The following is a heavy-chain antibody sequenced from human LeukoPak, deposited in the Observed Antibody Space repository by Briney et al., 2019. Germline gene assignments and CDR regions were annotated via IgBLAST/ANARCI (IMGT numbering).Heavy chain of an antibody. Sequence: PGGSLRLSCAASGFTFSSYWMHWVRQAPGKGLVWVSRIASDGNNRDYADPVKGRFTISRDNAKNTLYLQMNSLRVEDTAVYYCARGRPHGNDYWGQGTLVTVSS. J-gene: IGHJ4*02. CDR3: ARGRPHGNDY. V-gene: IGHV3-74*01. D-gene: IGHD4-23*01. CDR2: IASDGNNR. CDR1: GFTFSSYW.